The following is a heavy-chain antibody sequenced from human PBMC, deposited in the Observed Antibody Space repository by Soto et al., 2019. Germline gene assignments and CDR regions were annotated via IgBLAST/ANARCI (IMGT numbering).Heavy chain of an antibody. J-gene: IGHJ4*02. CDR2: INPNSGGT. CDR1: GYTFTGYY. V-gene: IGHV1-2*04. D-gene: IGHD6-6*01. CDR3: ARGGVGIAARSERDY. Sequence: QVQLVQSGAEVKKPGASVKVSCKASGYTFTGYYMHLVRQAPGQGLEWMGWINPNSGGTNYAQKFQGWVTMTRDTSISTAYMELSRLRSDDTAVYYCARGGVGIAARSERDYWGQGTLVTVSS.